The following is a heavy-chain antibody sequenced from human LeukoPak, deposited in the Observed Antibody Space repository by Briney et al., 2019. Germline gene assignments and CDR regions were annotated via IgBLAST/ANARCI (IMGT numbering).Heavy chain of an antibody. CDR3: ARCDYTEDAFDI. CDR1: GYTFTSYD. Sequence: GASVKVSCKASGYTFTSYDINWVRQATGQGLEWMGWINPNSGGTNFAQEFQGRVTMTRDTSISTAYMELYRLRYGDTAVYYCARCDYTEDAFDIWGQGTVVTVSS. CDR2: INPNSGGT. V-gene: IGHV1-2*02. J-gene: IGHJ3*02. D-gene: IGHD4-11*01.